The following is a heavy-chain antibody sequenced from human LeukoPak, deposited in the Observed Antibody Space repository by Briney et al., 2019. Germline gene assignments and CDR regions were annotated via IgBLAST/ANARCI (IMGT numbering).Heavy chain of an antibody. V-gene: IGHV3-21*01. CDR3: ARDGGGYHAFDI. CDR2: ISSSSSYV. J-gene: IGHJ3*02. Sequence: GGSLRLSCAASGFTFSNFGINWVRQAPGKGLEWVSSISSSSSYVSYADSVKGRFTISRDNAKNSLDLQMNSLRAEDTAVYYCARDGGGYHAFDIWGQGTMVTVSS. CDR1: GFTFSNFG. D-gene: IGHD2-15*01.